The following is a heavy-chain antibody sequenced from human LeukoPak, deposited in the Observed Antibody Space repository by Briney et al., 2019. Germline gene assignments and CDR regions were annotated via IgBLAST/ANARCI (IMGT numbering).Heavy chain of an antibody. CDR2: IYTSGST. J-gene: IGHJ3*02. CDR3: AREFNYDILTGYYYDAFDI. D-gene: IGHD3-9*01. V-gene: IGHV4-61*02. Sequence: PSQTLSLTCTVSGGSISRGSYYWSWIRQPAGKGLEWIGRIYTSGSTNYNPSLKSRVTISVDTSKNQFSLKLSSVTAADTAVYYCAREFNYDILTGYYYDAFDIWGQGTMVTVSS. CDR1: GGSISRGSYY.